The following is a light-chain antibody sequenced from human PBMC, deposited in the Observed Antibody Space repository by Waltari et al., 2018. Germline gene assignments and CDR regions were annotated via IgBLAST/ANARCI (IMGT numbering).Light chain of an antibody. J-gene: IGKJ4*01. CDR3: QQANSFPLT. V-gene: IGKV4-1*01. CDR2: WAS. Sequence: DIVMTQSPDSLAVSLGERATITCKSSESILYPSNNKNFLGWFQHKPGQPPKMLIYWASTRTSGVPARFSGSGSGTEFTLTISSLQPEDFATYYCQQANSFPLTFGGGTRV. CDR1: ESILYPSNNKNF.